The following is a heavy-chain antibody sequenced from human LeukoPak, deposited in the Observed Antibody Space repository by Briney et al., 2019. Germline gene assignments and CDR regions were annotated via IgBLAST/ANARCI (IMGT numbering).Heavy chain of an antibody. CDR2: ISGSGGST. Sequence: GGSLRLSCAASGFTFSSYAVSWVRQAPGKGLEWVSTISGSGGSTYYADSVKGRFTISRDNAKNSLYLQMNSLRAEDTAVYFCVKGFVHPTYYFDYWGQGTLVTVSS. D-gene: IGHD3-10*01. J-gene: IGHJ4*02. V-gene: IGHV3-23*01. CDR3: VKGFVHPTYYFDY. CDR1: GFTFSSYA.